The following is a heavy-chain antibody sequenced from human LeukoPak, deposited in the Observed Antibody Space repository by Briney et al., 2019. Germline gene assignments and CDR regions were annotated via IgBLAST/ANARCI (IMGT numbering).Heavy chain of an antibody. CDR1: GGSISSYY. V-gene: IGHV4-4*07. Sequence: AETLSLTCTVSGGSISSYYWSWIRQLAGKGLEWIGRIYTSGSTNYNPSLKSRVTMSVDTSKNQFSLKLSSVTAADTAVYYCAREEAVSGTSPGYMDVWGKGTTVTISS. CDR3: AREEAVSGTSPGYMDV. D-gene: IGHD1-14*01. J-gene: IGHJ6*03. CDR2: IYTSGST.